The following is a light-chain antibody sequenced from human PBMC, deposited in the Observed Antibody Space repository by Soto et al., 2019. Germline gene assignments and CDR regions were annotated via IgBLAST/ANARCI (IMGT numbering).Light chain of an antibody. CDR1: QSIDIW. J-gene: IGKJ1*01. CDR2: DAS. CDR3: QEYKSYLGK. V-gene: IGKV1-5*01. Sequence: DIQMTQSPSTLSASVVDRFTITCLASQSIDIWLAWYQQKPGKAPELLIYDASSLESGVPSRFSGSGSGTEFTLTVSSLQSDDFATYYCQEYKSYLGKFGQGNKGDNK.